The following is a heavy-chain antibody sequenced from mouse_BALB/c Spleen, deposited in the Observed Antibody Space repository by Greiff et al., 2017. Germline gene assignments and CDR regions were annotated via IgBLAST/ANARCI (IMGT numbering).Heavy chain of an antibody. Sequence: VQLQQSGPGLVAPSQSLSITCTVSGFSLTSYGVHWVRQPPGKGLEWLGVIWAGGSTNYNSALMSRLSISKDNSKSQVFLKMNSLQTDDTAMYYCAREKYGNFHYFDYWGQGTTLTVSS. CDR3: AREKYGNFHYFDY. J-gene: IGHJ2*01. CDR2: IWAGGST. D-gene: IGHD2-10*02. CDR1: GFSLTSYG. V-gene: IGHV2-9*02.